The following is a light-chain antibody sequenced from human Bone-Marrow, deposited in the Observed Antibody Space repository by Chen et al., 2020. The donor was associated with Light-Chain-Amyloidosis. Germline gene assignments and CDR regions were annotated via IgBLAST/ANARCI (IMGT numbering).Light chain of an antibody. Sequence: QSALTQPASVSGSPGPSITISCTGTSSDVGGYNYVSWYQQHPGKAPKLMIYDVSNRPSGVSNRFSGSKSGNTASLTISGLQAEDEADYYCSSYTSSSTYNYAFGTGTKVTVL. CDR1: SSDVGGYNY. V-gene: IGLV2-14*03. J-gene: IGLJ1*01. CDR2: DVS. CDR3: SSYTSSSTYNYA.